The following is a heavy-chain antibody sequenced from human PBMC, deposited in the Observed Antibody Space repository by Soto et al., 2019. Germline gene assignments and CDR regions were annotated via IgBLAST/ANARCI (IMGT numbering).Heavy chain of an antibody. Sequence: GGSLRLSCAASGFTFSSYAMSWVRQTPGKGLEWVSSITGTGVITHYADSVKGRFTISRDNSKNTVFLQMNSLRDEDTAVYYCVKPPVITASYYYYDMDVWGQGTTVTVSS. CDR1: GFTFSSYA. CDR2: ITGTGVIT. CDR3: VKPPVITASYYYYDMDV. V-gene: IGHV3-23*01. D-gene: IGHD4-4*01. J-gene: IGHJ6*02.